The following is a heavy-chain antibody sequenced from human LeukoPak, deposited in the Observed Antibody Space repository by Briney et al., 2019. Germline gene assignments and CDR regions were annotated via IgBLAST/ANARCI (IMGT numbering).Heavy chain of an antibody. CDR3: ARVYGVGGRSSSWYEDYYYMDV. D-gene: IGHD6-13*01. CDR1: GGSISSYY. J-gene: IGHJ6*03. Sequence: SETLSLTCTVSGGSISSYYWSWIRQPAGKGLEWIGRIYTSGSTNYNPSLKSRVTMSVDTSKNQFSLKLSSVTAADTAVYYCARVYGVGGRSSSWYEDYYYMDVWGKGTTVTISS. CDR2: IYTSGST. V-gene: IGHV4-4*07.